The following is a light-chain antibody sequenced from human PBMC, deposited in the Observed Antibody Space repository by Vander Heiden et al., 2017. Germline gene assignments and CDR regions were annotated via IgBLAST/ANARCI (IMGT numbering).Light chain of an antibody. CDR2: DAS. V-gene: IGKV1-5*01. Sequence: DIQMTQSPSTLSASLGDRVTITCRASQSVRNWLAWYQKKPGKAPRLLIYDASRWQSGVPVRFSGSGSGTEFTLTISGLQPDDFATYYCQQDHIYWTFGQGTKVEVK. J-gene: IGKJ1*01. CDR3: QQDHIYWT. CDR1: QSVRNW.